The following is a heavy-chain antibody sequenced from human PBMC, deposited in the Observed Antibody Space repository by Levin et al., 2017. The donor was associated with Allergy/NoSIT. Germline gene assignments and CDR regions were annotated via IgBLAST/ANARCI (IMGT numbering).Heavy chain of an antibody. Sequence: SQTLSLTCAISGDSVSSNSAAWNWIRQSPSRGLEWLGRTYYRSKWYNDYAVSVKSRITINPDTSKNQFSLQLNSVTPEDTAVYYCAREDMPDSSGWYPGWFDPWGQGTLVTVSS. J-gene: IGHJ5*02. CDR3: AREDMPDSSGWYPGWFDP. CDR1: GDSVSSNSAA. CDR2: TYYRSKWYN. D-gene: IGHD6-19*01. V-gene: IGHV6-1*01.